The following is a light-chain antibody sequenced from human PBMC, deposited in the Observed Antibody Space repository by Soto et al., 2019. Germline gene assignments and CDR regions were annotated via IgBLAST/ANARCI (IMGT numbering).Light chain of an antibody. V-gene: IGLV2-14*01. CDR1: SSDIGAYDY. CDR3: SSYSRSSARDYV. CDR2: DVS. Sequence: QSVLTQPASVSGSPGQSITIYCTGSSSDIGAYDYVSWYQQHSGRAPQLLIYDVSSRPSGVSSRFSGSKSGNTASLTISGLQADDASDYYCSSYSRSSARDYVFXTGTKVTVL. J-gene: IGLJ1*01.